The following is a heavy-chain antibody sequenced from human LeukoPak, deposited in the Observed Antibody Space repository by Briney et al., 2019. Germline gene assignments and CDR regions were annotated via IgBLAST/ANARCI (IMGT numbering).Heavy chain of an antibody. J-gene: IGHJ6*03. CDR1: GFTFDEYS. CDR2: INSNSAHT. V-gene: IGHV3-9*03. Sequence: PGGSLRLSCAASGFTFDEYSMHWVRQVPGKGPEWVSGINSNSAHTEYAGSVKGRFIISRDNAKNTLYLQMNSLRPDDMALYYCAKDGTAGYGDYILEYYYYYMDVWGKGTTVTISS. CDR3: AKDGTAGYGDYILEYYYYYMDV. D-gene: IGHD4-17*01.